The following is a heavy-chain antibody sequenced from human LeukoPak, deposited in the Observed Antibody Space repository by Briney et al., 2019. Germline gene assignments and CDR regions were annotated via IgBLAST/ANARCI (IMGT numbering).Heavy chain of an antibody. D-gene: IGHD5-18*01. CDR3: ATGTLGYTLYYLDY. CDR2: INHSGST. J-gene: IGHJ4*02. V-gene: IGHV4-34*01. Sequence: PSETLSLTCAVYGGSFSGYYWSWIRQPPGKGLEWIGEINHSGSTNYNPSLESRVTISVDTSKNQFSLKLSSVTAVDTAVYYCATGTLGYTLYYLDYWGQGTLVTVSS. CDR1: GGSFSGYY.